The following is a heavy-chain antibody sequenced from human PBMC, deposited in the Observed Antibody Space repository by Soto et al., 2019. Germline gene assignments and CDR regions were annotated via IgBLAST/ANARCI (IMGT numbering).Heavy chain of an antibody. CDR1: GFTFSGSW. Sequence: EVQLVESGGGLVQPGGSLRLSCAASGFTFSGSWMHWVRQAPGKGLVWVSRINGDGSGTSYADFVKGRFTISRDDAKNTLFLQMNGLRAEDTAVYYCARGIVGSGTANAYWGQGTLVTVSS. CDR3: ARGIVGSGTANAY. V-gene: IGHV3-74*01. CDR2: INGDGSGT. J-gene: IGHJ4*02. D-gene: IGHD3-10*01.